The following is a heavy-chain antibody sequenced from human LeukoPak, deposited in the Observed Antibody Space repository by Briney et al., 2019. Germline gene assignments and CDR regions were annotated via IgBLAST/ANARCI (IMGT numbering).Heavy chain of an antibody. D-gene: IGHD5-12*01. CDR2: ISGSGGST. V-gene: IGHV3-23*01. J-gene: IGHJ6*02. CDR1: GFTFSSYA. CDR3: AKVSAPSRLRDYYYGMDV. Sequence: GGSLRLSCAASGFTFSSYAMSWVRQAPGKGLEWVSAISGSGGSTYYADSVKGRFTISRDNSKNTLCLQMNSLRAEDTAVYYCAKVSAPSRLRDYYYGMDVWGQGTTVTVSS.